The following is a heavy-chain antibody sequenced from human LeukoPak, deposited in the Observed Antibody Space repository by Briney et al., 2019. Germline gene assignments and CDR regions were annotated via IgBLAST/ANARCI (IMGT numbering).Heavy chain of an antibody. CDR3: ARDLGSTIIVGGDAFDL. CDR1: GYTFSDYY. D-gene: IGHD3-22*01. Sequence: ASVKVSCKASGYTFSDYYLHWGRQAPGQGLEWMGWMNPNSGGTNYAQKFQGRITMTGDTSTAYLELSRLRSDDTAVYYCARDLGSTIIVGGDAFDLWGQGTMVTVSS. J-gene: IGHJ3*01. CDR2: MNPNSGGT. V-gene: IGHV1-2*02.